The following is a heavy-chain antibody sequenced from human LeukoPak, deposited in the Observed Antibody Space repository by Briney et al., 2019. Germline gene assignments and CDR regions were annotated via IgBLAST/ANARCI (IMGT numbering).Heavy chain of an antibody. CDR3: ASEVTMVRGRGVDY. V-gene: IGHV4-30-4*01. CDR2: IYYSGST. J-gene: IGHJ4*02. D-gene: IGHD3-10*01. CDR1: GGSISSGDYY. Sequence: SETLSLTCTVSGGSISSGDYYWSWIRQPPGKGLEWIGYIYYSGSTYYNPSLKSRVTISVDTSKNQFSLKLSSVTAADTAVYYCASEVTMVRGRGVDYWGQGTLVTASS.